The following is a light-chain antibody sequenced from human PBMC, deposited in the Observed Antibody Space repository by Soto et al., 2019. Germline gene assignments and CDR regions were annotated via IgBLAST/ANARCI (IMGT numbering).Light chain of an antibody. CDR1: QSISSW. Sequence: DIQMTQSPSTLSASVGDRVIITCRASQSISSWLAWYQQKPGKAPKLLIYRASNFESGVSSRFSGSGSGTECALTISSLQSDDFATYYCQQYNDYSRTFGQGTKVE. V-gene: IGKV1-5*03. CDR2: RAS. J-gene: IGKJ1*01. CDR3: QQYNDYSRT.